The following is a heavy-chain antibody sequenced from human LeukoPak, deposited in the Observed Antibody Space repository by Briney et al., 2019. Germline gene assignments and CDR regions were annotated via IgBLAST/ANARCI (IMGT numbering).Heavy chain of an antibody. V-gene: IGHV3-66*02. J-gene: IGHJ6*02. CDR2: IYSGGST. Sequence: GGSLRLSCAASGFTVSSNYMSWVRQAPGKGLEWVSVIYSGGSTYYADSVKGRFTISRDNSKNTLYLQMNSLRADDTTVYYCASDSGWRSYYYYYGMDVWGQGTTVTVSS. CDR3: ASDSGWRSYYYYYGMDV. CDR1: GFTVSSNY. D-gene: IGHD6-19*01.